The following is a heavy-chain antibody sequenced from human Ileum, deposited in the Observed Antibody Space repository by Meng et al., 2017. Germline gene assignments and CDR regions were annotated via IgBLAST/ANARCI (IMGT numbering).Heavy chain of an antibody. CDR2: IYWDDDK. V-gene: IGHV2-5*02. CDR3: AHTAPYYDFWSGYYTHNWFDP. CDR1: GFSLSTSGVG. Sequence: SGPTLVKPTQTLTLTCTFSGFSLSTSGVGVGWIRQPPGKALEWLALIYWDDDKRYSPSLKSRLTITKDTSKNQVVLTMTNMDPVDTATYYCAHTAPYYDFWSGYYTHNWFDPWGQGTLVTGAS. J-gene: IGHJ5*02. D-gene: IGHD3-3*01.